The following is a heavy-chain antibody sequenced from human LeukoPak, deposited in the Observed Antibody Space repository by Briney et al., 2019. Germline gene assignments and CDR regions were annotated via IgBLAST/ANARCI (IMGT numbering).Heavy chain of an antibody. CDR1: GGTFSSYA. Sequence: ASVKVSCKASGGTFSSYAISWVRQAPGQGLEWMGRIIPIFGIANYAQKFQGRVTITADKSTSTAYMELSSLRSEDTAVYYCAELYYYDGSGYYYEYFQHWGQGTLVTVSS. CDR3: AELYYYDGSGYYYEYFQH. D-gene: IGHD3-22*01. CDR2: IIPIFGIA. J-gene: IGHJ1*01. V-gene: IGHV1-69*04.